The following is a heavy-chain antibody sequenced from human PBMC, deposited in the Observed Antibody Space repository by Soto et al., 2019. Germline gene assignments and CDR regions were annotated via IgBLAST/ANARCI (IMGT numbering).Heavy chain of an antibody. Sequence: SETLSLTCTVSGFSITIGHYWGWVRQPPGKGLEWIGSIYHSGDTYYNPSLKSRVTISVDTSKNQFALKLSSVTAADTAVYYCARTRESSSTPRDFDYWGQGTLVTVSS. CDR2: IYHSGDT. D-gene: IGHD6-6*01. CDR3: ARTRESSSTPRDFDY. CDR1: GFSITIGHY. V-gene: IGHV4-38-2*02. J-gene: IGHJ4*02.